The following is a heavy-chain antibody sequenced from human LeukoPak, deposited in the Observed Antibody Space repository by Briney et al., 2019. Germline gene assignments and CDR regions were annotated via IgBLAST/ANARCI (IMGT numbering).Heavy chain of an antibody. Sequence: GGSLRLSCAASGFTFEDYAMHWVRQTPGKGLEWVSGINWVDTSPDYADSVRGRFTISRDNTKKSLYLQMNSLRVEDTALYYCAKDSHFDYWGQGALVTVSS. CDR1: GFTFEDYA. J-gene: IGHJ4*02. V-gene: IGHV3-9*01. CDR2: INWVDTSP. CDR3: AKDSHFDY.